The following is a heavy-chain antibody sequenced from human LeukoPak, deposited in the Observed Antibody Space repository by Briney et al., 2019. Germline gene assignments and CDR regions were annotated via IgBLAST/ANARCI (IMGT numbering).Heavy chain of an antibody. CDR3: ARGSGITMVRGVSDAFDI. V-gene: IGHV3-11*06. D-gene: IGHD3-10*01. CDR2: ISSSSSYT. J-gene: IGHJ3*02. Sequence: GGSLRLSCAASEFTFSDYYMSWIRQAPGRGLEWVSYISSSSSYTNYADSVKGRFTISRDNAKNSLYLQMNSLRAEDTAVYYCARGSGITMVRGVSDAFDIWGQGTMVTVSS. CDR1: EFTFSDYY.